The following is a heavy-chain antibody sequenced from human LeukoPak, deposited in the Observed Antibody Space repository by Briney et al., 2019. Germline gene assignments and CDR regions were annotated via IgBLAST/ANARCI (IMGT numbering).Heavy chain of an antibody. J-gene: IGHJ4*02. V-gene: IGHV1-8*03. Sequence: GASVKVSCKASGYTFTSYDINWVRQATGQGLEWMGWMNPNSGNTGYAQKFQGRVTITRNTSISTAYMALSSLRSEDTAVYYCASPIAVTTAFDYWGQGTLVTVSS. CDR1: GYTFTSYD. D-gene: IGHD4-17*01. CDR2: MNPNSGNT. CDR3: ASPIAVTTAFDY.